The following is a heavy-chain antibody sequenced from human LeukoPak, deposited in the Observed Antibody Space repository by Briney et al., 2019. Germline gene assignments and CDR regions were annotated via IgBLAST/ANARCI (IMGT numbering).Heavy chain of an antibody. Sequence: GGSLRLSCAASGFTFSSFAMHWVRQAPGKGLEWVAVISYDGSNKYYADSVKGRFTISRDNSKNTLYLQMNSLRAEDTAVYYCARSHDQSYYYDSSGYWSGFDYWGQGTLVTVSS. CDR2: ISYDGSNK. CDR1: GFTFSSFA. J-gene: IGHJ4*02. D-gene: IGHD3-22*01. V-gene: IGHV3-30*04. CDR3: ARSHDQSYYYDSSGYWSGFDY.